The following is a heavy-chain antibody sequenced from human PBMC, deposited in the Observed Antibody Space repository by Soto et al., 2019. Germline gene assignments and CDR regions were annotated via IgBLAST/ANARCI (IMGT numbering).Heavy chain of an antibody. CDR1: GGSINNSAGYY. CDR2: IYYSGTT. D-gene: IGHD3-22*01. V-gene: IGHV4-31*11. CDR3: ARWRYYDGNTGYAPEYFQH. Sequence: QVQLQESGPGLVKPSQTLSLTCVVSGGSINNSAGYYWTWIRQHPGKGLEWIGYIYYSGTTYYNPSLQSRVIISVDTSQNQFSLRLSSVTAAVTAVYYCARWRYYDGNTGYAPEYFQHWGQGTLVIVSS. J-gene: IGHJ1*01.